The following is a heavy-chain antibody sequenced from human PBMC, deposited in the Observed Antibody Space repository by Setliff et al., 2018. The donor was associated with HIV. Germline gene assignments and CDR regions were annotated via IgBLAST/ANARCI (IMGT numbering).Heavy chain of an antibody. Sequence: PSETLSLTCAVYGGSFSGYYWSWIRQPPGKGLEWIGEINHSGSTNYNPSLKSRVTISVDTSKNQFSLKLSSVTAADTAVYYCARGGASDYGDYAAPAFDYWGQGTLVTVSS. CDR1: GGSFSGYY. D-gene: IGHD4-17*01. CDR3: ARGGASDYGDYAAPAFDY. J-gene: IGHJ4*02. CDR2: INHSGST. V-gene: IGHV4-34*01.